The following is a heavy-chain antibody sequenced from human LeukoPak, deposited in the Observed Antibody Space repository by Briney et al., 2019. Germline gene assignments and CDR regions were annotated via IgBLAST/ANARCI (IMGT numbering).Heavy chain of an antibody. Sequence: SETLSLTCAVYGGSFSGYYRSWIRQPPGKGLEWIGEINHSGSTNYNPSLKSRVTISVDTSKNQFSLKLSSVTAADTAVYYCARALYYYGMDVWGQGTTVTVSS. CDR1: GGSFSGYY. J-gene: IGHJ6*02. V-gene: IGHV4-34*01. CDR3: ARALYYYGMDV. CDR2: INHSGST.